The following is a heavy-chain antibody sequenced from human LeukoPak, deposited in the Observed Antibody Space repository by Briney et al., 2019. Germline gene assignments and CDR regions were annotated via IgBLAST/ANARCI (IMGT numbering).Heavy chain of an antibody. D-gene: IGHD4-11*01. CDR1: GYTFTSYG. CDR2: ISAYNGNT. V-gene: IGHV1-18*01. CDR3: ARAGGLHSAYYYYYYYMDV. Sequence: ASVKVSCKASGYTFTSYGISWVRQAPGQGLEWMGWISAYNGNTNYAQKLQGRGTMTTDTSTSTAYMELRSLRSDDTAVYYCARAGGLHSAYYYYYYYMDVWGKGTTVTVSS. J-gene: IGHJ6*03.